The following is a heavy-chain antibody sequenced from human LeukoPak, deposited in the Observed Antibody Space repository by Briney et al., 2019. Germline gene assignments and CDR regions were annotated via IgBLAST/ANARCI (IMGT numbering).Heavy chain of an antibody. CDR3: ARVNYGYCSSTSCSRDAFDI. V-gene: IGHV4-59*08. J-gene: IGHJ3*02. D-gene: IGHD2-2*03. CDR1: GGSISSYY. CDR2: IYYSGST. Sequence: SETLSLTCTVSGGSISSYYWSWIRQPPGKGLEWIGYIYYSGSTNYNPSLKSRVTISVDTSKNQFSLKLSSVTAADTAVYYCARVNYGYCSSTSCSRDAFDIWGQGTMVTVSS.